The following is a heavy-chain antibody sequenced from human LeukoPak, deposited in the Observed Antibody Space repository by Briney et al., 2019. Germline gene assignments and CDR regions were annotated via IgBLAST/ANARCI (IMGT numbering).Heavy chain of an antibody. J-gene: IGHJ5*02. CDR3: ARRDYSRTAFDP. CDR1: GGSISSTTYY. D-gene: IGHD2-21*01. Sequence: SETLSLTCTVSGGSISSTTYYWGWIRQPPGRGLEWIGSIYYTGSTYYNPSLKSRVTISVDTSKNQFSLKLSSVTAADTAVYYCARRDYSRTAFDPWGQGTLVTVSS. V-gene: IGHV4-39*01. CDR2: IYYTGST.